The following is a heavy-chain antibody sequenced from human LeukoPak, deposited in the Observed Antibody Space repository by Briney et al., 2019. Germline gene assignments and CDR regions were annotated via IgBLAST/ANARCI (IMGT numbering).Heavy chain of an antibody. CDR2: IYYSGST. D-gene: IGHD3-16*01. V-gene: IGHV4-59*01. Sequence: PSETLSLTCTVSGGSISSYYWSWSWHPPPKGLGWVGYIYYSGSTNDSTSLKSRVTISVATSKNQFSLKLSSVTAADTAVYYCARATGSFGGVGYYFDYWGQGTLVTVSS. CDR1: GGSISSYY. J-gene: IGHJ4*02. CDR3: ARATGSFGGVGYYFDY.